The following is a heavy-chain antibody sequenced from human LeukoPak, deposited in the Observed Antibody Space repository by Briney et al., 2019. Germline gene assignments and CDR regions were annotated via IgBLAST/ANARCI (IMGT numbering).Heavy chain of an antibody. Sequence: PGGSLRLSYAASGFTFSRYWMTWVRQAPGKGLEWVANIKQDGREKYYVDSVKGRFTISRDNAKNSLYLQMNSLRAEDTAVYYCARFIVGAPDCWGQGTLVTVSS. D-gene: IGHD1-26*01. V-gene: IGHV3-7*04. J-gene: IGHJ4*02. CDR1: GFTFSRYW. CDR3: ARFIVGAPDC. CDR2: IKQDGREK.